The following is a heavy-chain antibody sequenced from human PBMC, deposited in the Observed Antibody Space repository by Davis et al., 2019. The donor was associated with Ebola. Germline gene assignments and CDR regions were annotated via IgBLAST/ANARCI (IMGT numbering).Heavy chain of an antibody. D-gene: IGHD4-11*01. CDR1: GGSISSGGYY. J-gene: IGHJ5*02. Sequence: SETLSLTCTVSGGSISSGGYYWSWIRQHPGKGLEWIGYIYYSGSTYYNPSLKSRVTISVDTSKNQFSLKLSSVTAADTAVYYCARTMTTVTTIWFDPWGQGTLVTVSS. CDR2: IYYSGST. CDR3: ARTMTTVTTIWFDP. V-gene: IGHV4-31*03.